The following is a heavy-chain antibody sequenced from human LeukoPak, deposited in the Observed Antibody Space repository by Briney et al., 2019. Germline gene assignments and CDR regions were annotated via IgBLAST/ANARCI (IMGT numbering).Heavy chain of an antibody. J-gene: IGHJ1*01. CDR1: GFTFSSYG. Sequence: PGGSLRLSCAASGFTFSSYGMHWVRQAPGKGLEWVAFIRYDGSNKYYADSVKGRFTISRDNSKNTLYLQMNSLRAEDTAVYYCAKGRGCSGGSCYLFQHWGQGTLATVSS. V-gene: IGHV3-30*02. CDR3: AKGRGCSGGSCYLFQH. CDR2: IRYDGSNK. D-gene: IGHD2-15*01.